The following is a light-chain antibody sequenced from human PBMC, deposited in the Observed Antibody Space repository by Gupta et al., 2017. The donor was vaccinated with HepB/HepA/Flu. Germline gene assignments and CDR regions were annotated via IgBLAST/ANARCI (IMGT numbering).Light chain of an antibody. CDR3: QSSDGTNLLWV. Sequence: NSMLTQPHSLSESLGKTVTISCARSSGNIATNYVQWYQHRPGSAPTTLIYLDNQRVSGVPDRFSGFIDTSSDTASPPTSGLKTEEEAADYWQSSDGTNLLWVFGGGTKLTVL. CDR1: SGNIATNY. CDR2: LDN. J-gene: IGLJ3*02. V-gene: IGLV6-57*03.